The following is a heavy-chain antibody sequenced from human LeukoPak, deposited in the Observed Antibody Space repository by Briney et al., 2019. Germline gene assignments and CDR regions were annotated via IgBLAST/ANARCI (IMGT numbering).Heavy chain of an antibody. CDR2: IKSKTDGGTT. D-gene: IGHD3-22*01. Sequence: GGSLRLSCAASGFTFSNAWMSWVRQAPGKGLEWAGRIKSKTDGGTTDYAAPVKGRFTISRDDSKNTLYLQMNSLKTEDTAVYYCTTGNYYDSSGSRTLGYFDYWGQGTLVTVSS. V-gene: IGHV3-15*01. CDR1: GFTFSNAW. J-gene: IGHJ4*02. CDR3: TTGNYYDSSGSRTLGYFDY.